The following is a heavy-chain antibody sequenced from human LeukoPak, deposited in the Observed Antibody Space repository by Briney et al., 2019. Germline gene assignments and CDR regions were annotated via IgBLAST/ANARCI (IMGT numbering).Heavy chain of an antibody. Sequence: GGSLRLSCAASGFTFSDDYMTWVRQAPGKGLEWVGFIANETYGGTAEYAASVKGRFTISRDDSKSIAYLQMNSLKTEDTAVYYCTRDQTPYYWGQGTLVTVSS. V-gene: IGHV3-71*01. CDR1: GFTFSDDY. CDR2: IANETYGGTA. J-gene: IGHJ4*02. CDR3: TRDQTPYY.